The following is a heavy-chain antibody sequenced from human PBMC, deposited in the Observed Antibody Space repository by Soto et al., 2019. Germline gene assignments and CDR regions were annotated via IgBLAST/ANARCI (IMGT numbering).Heavy chain of an antibody. Sequence: GGSLRLSCAASGFTFSSYGMHWVRQAPGKGLEWVAVISYDGSNKYYADSVKGRFTISRDNSKNTLYLQMISLRAEDTAVYYCAKDALWPNYYDSSGYFYDAFDIWGQGTMVTVSS. CDR1: GFTFSSYG. J-gene: IGHJ3*02. CDR2: ISYDGSNK. V-gene: IGHV3-30*18. CDR3: AKDALWPNYYDSSGYFYDAFDI. D-gene: IGHD3-22*01.